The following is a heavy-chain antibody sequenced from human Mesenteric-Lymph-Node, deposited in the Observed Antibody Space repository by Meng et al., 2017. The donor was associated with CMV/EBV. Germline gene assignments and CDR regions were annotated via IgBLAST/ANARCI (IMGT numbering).Heavy chain of an antibody. CDR1: GFSFSMYA. D-gene: IGHD3-3*01. V-gene: IGHV3-48*04. CDR3: ARYYDFWGGSANVYYFDY. CDR2: ISGSSSTT. J-gene: IGHJ4*02. Sequence: GGSLRLSCATSGFSFSMYAMNWVRQAPGKGLEWVSYISGSSSTTYYADSVKGRFTISRDNAKNSLYLQMNSLRAEDTAVYYCARYYDFWGGSANVYYFDYWGQGTLVTVSS.